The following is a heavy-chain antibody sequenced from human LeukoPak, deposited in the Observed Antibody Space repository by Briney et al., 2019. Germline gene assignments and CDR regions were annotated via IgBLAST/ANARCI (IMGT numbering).Heavy chain of an antibody. CDR2: INHSGST. CDR1: GGSFSDYY. Sequence: SETLSLTCAVYGGSFSDYYWSWIRQPPGKGLEWIGEINHSGSTNYNPSLKSRVTISVDTSKNHFSLKLSSVTAADTAVYYCARGPVVVAATPYYYYGVDVWGQGTTVTVSS. V-gene: IGHV4-34*01. J-gene: IGHJ6*02. D-gene: IGHD2-15*01. CDR3: ARGPVVVAATPYYYYGVDV.